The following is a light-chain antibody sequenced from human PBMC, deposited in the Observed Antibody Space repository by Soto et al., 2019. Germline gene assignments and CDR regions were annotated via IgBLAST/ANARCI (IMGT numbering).Light chain of an antibody. V-gene: IGKV1-5*03. CDR3: QHYIGSSRT. Sequence: DIQMTQSPSTLSASVGDRVTITCRASQTISSWLAWYQQQPGKAPKLLIYRASSLESGVPSRFSGSGSGTEFTLTISSLQPYDFATYYCQHYIGSSRTFGQGTKVDIK. CDR2: RAS. J-gene: IGKJ1*01. CDR1: QTISSW.